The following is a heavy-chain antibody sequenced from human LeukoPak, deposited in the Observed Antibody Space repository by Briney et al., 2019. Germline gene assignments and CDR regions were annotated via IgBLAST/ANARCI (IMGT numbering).Heavy chain of an antibody. Sequence: SGGSLRLSCAASEFTFSSYAMSWVRQAPGKGLECVSAISGSGGSTYYADSVKGRFTISRDNSKNTLFLQMNSLTVEDTAIYYCAKDAAGPEYWGQGTRVTVSS. V-gene: IGHV3-23*01. CDR2: ISGSGGST. CDR3: AKDAAGPEY. J-gene: IGHJ4*02. CDR1: EFTFSSYA. D-gene: IGHD6-13*01.